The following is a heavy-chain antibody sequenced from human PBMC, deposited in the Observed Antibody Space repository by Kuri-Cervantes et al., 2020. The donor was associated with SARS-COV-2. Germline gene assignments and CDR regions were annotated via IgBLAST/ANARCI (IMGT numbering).Heavy chain of an antibody. CDR1: GYTFTSYG. D-gene: IGHD3-3*01. J-gene: IGHJ6*03. CDR3: ARGPSYDSWSGYYPTYYYYYYMDV. Sequence: ASVKVSCKASGYTFTSYGISWVRQAPGQGLEWMGWINTYNGNTNYAQKLQGRVTMTTDTSTSTAYMELRSLRSEDTAVYYCARGPSYDSWSGYYPTYYYYYYMDVWGKGTTVTVSS. V-gene: IGHV1-18*04. CDR2: INTYNGNT.